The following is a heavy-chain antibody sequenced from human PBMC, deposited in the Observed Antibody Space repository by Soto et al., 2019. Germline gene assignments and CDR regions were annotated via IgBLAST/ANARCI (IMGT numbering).Heavy chain of an antibody. V-gene: IGHV3-23*01. J-gene: IGHJ5*02. D-gene: IGHD3-22*01. CDR2: ISGSGGST. Sequence: GGSLRLSCAASGFTFSSYAMSWVRQAPGKGLEWVSAISGSGGSTYYTDSVKGRFTISRDNSKNTLYLQMNSLRAEDTAVYYCAKMPMDYYDSSGYLSWFDPWGQGTLVTVSS. CDR1: GFTFSSYA. CDR3: AKMPMDYYDSSGYLSWFDP.